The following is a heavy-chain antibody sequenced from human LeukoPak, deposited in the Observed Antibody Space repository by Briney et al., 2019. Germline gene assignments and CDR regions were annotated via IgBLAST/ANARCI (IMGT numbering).Heavy chain of an antibody. CDR1: GFDFSSNW. Sequence: PGGSLRLSCAASGFDFSSNWMHWVRHAPGQGLVWVSRIKGDGXSXNYXXSVKGRFTISRDIAKNTLYLQMNSLRAEDTGVYYCAKDHYWSIDYWGRGTLVTVSS. J-gene: IGHJ4*02. CDR3: AKDHYWSIDY. CDR2: IKGDGXSX. D-gene: IGHD3-3*01. V-gene: IGHV3-74*01.